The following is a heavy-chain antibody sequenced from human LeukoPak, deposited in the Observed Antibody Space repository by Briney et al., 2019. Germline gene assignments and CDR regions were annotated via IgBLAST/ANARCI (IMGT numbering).Heavy chain of an antibody. CDR2: ISSSSSYI. CDR3: ARDRSSSWYVFDY. V-gene: IGHV3-21*01. Sequence: PGGSLRLSCGASGFTFSSYSMNWVRQAPGKGLEWVSSISSSSSYIYYADSVKGRFTISRDNAKNSLYLQMNSLRAEDTAVYYCARDRSSSWYVFDYWGQGTLVTVSS. D-gene: IGHD6-13*01. CDR1: GFTFSSYS. J-gene: IGHJ4*02.